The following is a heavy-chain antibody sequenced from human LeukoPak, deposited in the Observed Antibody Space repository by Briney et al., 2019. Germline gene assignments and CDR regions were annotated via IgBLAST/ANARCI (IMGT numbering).Heavy chain of an antibody. CDR1: GFTFSNYA. V-gene: IGHV3-23*01. Sequence: GGSLRLSCAASGFTFSNYAMNWVRQAPGKGLEWVSAISGSDGRTYYADSVRGRFTISRDNSKNTLYPQVNSLRADDTAVYYCAKERGRSGESYYFDLWGQGTLVTVSS. CDR2: ISGSDGRT. D-gene: IGHD3-10*01. J-gene: IGHJ4*02. CDR3: AKERGRSGESYYFDL.